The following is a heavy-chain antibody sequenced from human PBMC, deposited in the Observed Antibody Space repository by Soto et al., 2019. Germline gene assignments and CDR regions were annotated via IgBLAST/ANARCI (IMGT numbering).Heavy chain of an antibody. Sequence: GGSLRLSCAASGFTFSSYGMHWVGQAPGKGLEWVAVISYDGSNKYYADSVKGRFTISGDNSKNTLYLQMNSLRAEDTAVYYCAKEMDATAIFDYWGQGTLVTVSS. CDR2: ISYDGSNK. D-gene: IGHD2-21*02. V-gene: IGHV3-30*18. CDR3: AKEMDATAIFDY. CDR1: GFTFSSYG. J-gene: IGHJ4*02.